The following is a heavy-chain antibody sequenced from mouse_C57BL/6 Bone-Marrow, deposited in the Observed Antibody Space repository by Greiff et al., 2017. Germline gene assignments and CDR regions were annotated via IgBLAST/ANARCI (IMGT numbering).Heavy chain of an antibody. Sequence: VQLQQSGAELARPGASVKLSCTASGFNIKDDYMNWVKQRTEQGLEWIGWIDPMNGDTEYASKFQGKATMTADTSSNTAYLQHSSLTSVDSAVYYCTNCGSSFYFDYWGQGTGLTVSA. J-gene: IGHJ2*03. CDR2: IDPMNGDT. V-gene: IGHV14-4*01. D-gene: IGHD1-1*01. CDR3: TNCGSSFYFDY. CDR1: GFNIKDDY.